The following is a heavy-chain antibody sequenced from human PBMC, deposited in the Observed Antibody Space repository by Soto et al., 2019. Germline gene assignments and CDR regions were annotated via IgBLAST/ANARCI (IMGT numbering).Heavy chain of an antibody. CDR1: GTSINNFAYY. D-gene: IGHD3-10*01. CDR3: ARRERYYGSPGWFDP. Sequence: PSETLSLTCSVSGTSINNFAYYWGWIRQPPGKGLEWIGTVSYNENTYYNPTLRSRVAISVDTAKNQFSLTLRSVTAADTAVYFCARRERYYGSPGWFDPWGQGTLVTVSS. J-gene: IGHJ5*01. V-gene: IGHV4-39*01. CDR2: VSYNENT.